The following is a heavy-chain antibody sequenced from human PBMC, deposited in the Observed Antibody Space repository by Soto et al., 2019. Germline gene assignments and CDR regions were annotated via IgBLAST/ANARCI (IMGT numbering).Heavy chain of an antibody. J-gene: IGHJ5*02. D-gene: IGHD3-10*01. CDR3: ARGNTYGSGNYAKIDT. Sequence: ASVKVSCKTSGYTFSSYYLHWVRQAPGQGLEWMGIINPRGGSTSYAQKFQGRVTMTRDTSTRTVYMELSSLRSEDTAVYYCARGNTYGSGNYAKIDTWGQGTLVTVSS. V-gene: IGHV1-46*01. CDR2: INPRGGST. CDR1: GYTFSSYY.